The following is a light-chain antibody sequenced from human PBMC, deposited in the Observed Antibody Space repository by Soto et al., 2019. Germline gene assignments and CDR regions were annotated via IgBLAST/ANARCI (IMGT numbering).Light chain of an antibody. V-gene: IGKV3-20*01. CDR1: QSVSSSY. J-gene: IGKJ3*01. Sequence: EIVLTQSPGTLSFSPGERATLTCRASQSVSSSYLAWFQQKPGRAPRLLIYGASSRATGIPDRFSGSGSGTDFTLTISRLEPEDFAVYYCKQYGNAPFTFGPGTKVDIK. CDR3: KQYGNAPFT. CDR2: GAS.